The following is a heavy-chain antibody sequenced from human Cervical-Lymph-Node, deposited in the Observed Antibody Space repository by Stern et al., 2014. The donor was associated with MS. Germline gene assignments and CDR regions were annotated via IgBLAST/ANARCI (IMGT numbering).Heavy chain of an antibody. J-gene: IGHJ5*02. CDR3: VRTDGDYDPVDT. D-gene: IGHD4-17*01. Sequence: QVQLGQSGAEVKKPGSSVKVSFKASGDTFSSHALSWVRQAPGQGLEWMGGIIPLFRTTKYAQNFQGRLTITADDSSRTAYMELTSLRSEDTAVYYCVRTDGDYDPVDTWGQGTRVTVSS. CDR2: IIPLFRTT. CDR1: GDTFSSHA. V-gene: IGHV1-69*01.